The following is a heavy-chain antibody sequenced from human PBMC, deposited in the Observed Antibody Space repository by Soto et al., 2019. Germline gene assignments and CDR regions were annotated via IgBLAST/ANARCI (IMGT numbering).Heavy chain of an antibody. CDR1: GFTFSSAA. V-gene: IGHV3-30*04. J-gene: IGHJ4*02. CDR2: ISSDEKQK. CDR3: ARDYSLLYSFGSGSDF. Sequence: QVQLVESGGGVVQPGRSLRLSCAASGFTFSSAAMHWVRQAPGRGLEWLAFISSDEKQKYSADSMKGRFIISRDNSNNTLYLQMNSLRPEDTAVYYCARDYSLLYSFGSGSDFWGQGTLVTVSS. D-gene: IGHD3-10*01.